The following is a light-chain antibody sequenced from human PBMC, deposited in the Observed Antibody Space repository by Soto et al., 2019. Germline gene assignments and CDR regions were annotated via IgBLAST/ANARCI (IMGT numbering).Light chain of an antibody. Sequence: DMQITQSPSCLSGAVAHRVRSTFESSHDITNFLNWYQQKPGKAPKLLIYDVSKLETGVPSRFSGSGSGTDFTLTISSLQTEDIATYSCKQYDDLPITFGQGTRLEIK. CDR1: HDITNF. CDR3: KQYDDLPIT. J-gene: IGKJ5*01. V-gene: IGKV1-33*01. CDR2: DVS.